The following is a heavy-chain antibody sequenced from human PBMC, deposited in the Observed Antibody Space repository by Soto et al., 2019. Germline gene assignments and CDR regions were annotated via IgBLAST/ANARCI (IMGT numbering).Heavy chain of an antibody. CDR3: AVRVTVATTVLGYYGMES. Sequence: KASCKPSGSTLTIYSMHWVRQAPGQMLEWMGWINAGHGNTIYSQKFQCRVTITRDTSTSTAYMELSSVRSEDPAVYYFAVRVTVATTVLGYYGMESGGQG. J-gene: IGHJ6*02. CDR1: GSTLTIYS. CDR2: INAGHGNT. V-gene: IGHV1-3*01. D-gene: IGHD5-12*01.